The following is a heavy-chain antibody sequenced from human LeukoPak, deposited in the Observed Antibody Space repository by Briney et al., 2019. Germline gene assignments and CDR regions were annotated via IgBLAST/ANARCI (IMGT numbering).Heavy chain of an antibody. Sequence: GGSLRLSCEASGFTFSSCALSWVRQAPGKGLEWVSAISGGGGKTWYADSVKGRFTVSRDNSKNTLYLQMNSLRAEDTALYYCAKDPIVFNSGDYYLGAFNIWGQGAMVTVSS. J-gene: IGHJ3*02. D-gene: IGHD2-21*02. CDR1: GFTFSSCA. V-gene: IGHV3-23*01. CDR3: AKDPIVFNSGDYYLGAFNI. CDR2: ISGGGGKT.